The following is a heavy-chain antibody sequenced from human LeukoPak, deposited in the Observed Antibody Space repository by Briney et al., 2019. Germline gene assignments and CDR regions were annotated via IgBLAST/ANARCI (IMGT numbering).Heavy chain of an antibody. D-gene: IGHD6-19*01. CDR1: GFTFSSYA. J-gene: IGHJ4*02. CDR2: ISYDGSNK. CDR3: ARDNKQWLVDY. V-gene: IGHV3-30*04. Sequence: GRSLRLSCAASGFTFSSYAMHRVRQAPGKGLEWVAVISYDGSNKYYADSVKGRFTISRDNSKNTLYLQMNSLRAEDTAVYYCARDNKQWLVDYWGQGTLVTVSS.